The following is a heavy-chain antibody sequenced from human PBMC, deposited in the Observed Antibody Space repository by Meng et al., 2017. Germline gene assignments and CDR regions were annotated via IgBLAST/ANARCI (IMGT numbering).Heavy chain of an antibody. CDR1: GFTFDDYA. V-gene: IGHV3-9*01. CDR3: AKGGYSGYDSIFGDY. D-gene: IGHD5-12*01. Sequence: SLKISCAASGFTFDDYAMHWVRQAPGKGLEWVSGISWNSGSIGYADSVKGRFTISRDNAKNSLCLQMNSLRAEDTALYYCAKGGYSGYDSIFGDYWGQGTLVTVSS. J-gene: IGHJ4*02. CDR2: ISWNSGSI.